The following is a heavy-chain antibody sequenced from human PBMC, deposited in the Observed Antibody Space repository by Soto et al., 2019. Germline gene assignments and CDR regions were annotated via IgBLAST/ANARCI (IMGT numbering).Heavy chain of an antibody. J-gene: IGHJ4*02. V-gene: IGHV4-34*01. CDR3: ARGGRTIATAGTFAY. CDR1: GESFSGYY. Sequence: QVQLQQWGAGLLKPSETLSLTCAVSGESFSGYYWTWIRQSPGKGLEWIGEINHGGSTKYNPSLKSRVTISGDTSKSQISLRLTSVTATDTAVYYCARGGRTIATAGTFAYWGQGTLVTVSS. D-gene: IGHD1-1*01. CDR2: INHGGST.